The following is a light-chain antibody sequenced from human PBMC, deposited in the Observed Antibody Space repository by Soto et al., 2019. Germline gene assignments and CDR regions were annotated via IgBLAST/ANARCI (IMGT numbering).Light chain of an antibody. Sequence: AIPLTQSPSSLSASVGERVTITCRASQGISSTLVWYQQKPGKAPKLMIYDASSWESGVPSRFSGSGYGTDVTLTISILQPEYCGNYYCQHFIYPPLTFGGGTKVELK. CDR3: QHFIYPPLT. V-gene: IGKV1D-13*01. CDR2: DAS. J-gene: IGKJ4*01. CDR1: QGISST.